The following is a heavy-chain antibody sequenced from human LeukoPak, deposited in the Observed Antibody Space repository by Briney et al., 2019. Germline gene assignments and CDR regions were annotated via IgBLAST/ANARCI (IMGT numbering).Heavy chain of an antibody. CDR2: IYTSGST. Sequence: SETLSLTCAVYGGSFSGYYWSWIRQPAGKGLEWIGRIYTSGSTNYNPSLKSRVTMSVDTSKNQFSLKLSSVTAADTAVYYCAGSGIAVAGMFDYWGQGTLVTVSS. CDR3: AGSGIAVAGMFDY. CDR1: GGSFSGYY. J-gene: IGHJ4*02. V-gene: IGHV4-59*10. D-gene: IGHD6-19*01.